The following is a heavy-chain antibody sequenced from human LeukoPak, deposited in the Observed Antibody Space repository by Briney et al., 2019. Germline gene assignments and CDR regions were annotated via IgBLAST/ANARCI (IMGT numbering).Heavy chain of an antibody. D-gene: IGHD6-19*01. CDR1: GYTFTSYD. Sequence: ASVKVSCKASGYTFTSYDINWVRQATGQGLEWMGWMNPNSGNTGYAQKFQARVTITRNTSISTAYMELSSLRSEDTAVYYCARVLPYSSGWYYYYMDVWGKGTTVTVSS. V-gene: IGHV1-8*03. CDR3: ARVLPYSSGWYYYYMDV. CDR2: MNPNSGNT. J-gene: IGHJ6*03.